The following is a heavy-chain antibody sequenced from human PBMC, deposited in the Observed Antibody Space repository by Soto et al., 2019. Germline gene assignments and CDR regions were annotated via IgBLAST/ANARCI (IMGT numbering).Heavy chain of an antibody. Sequence: QVQLVESGGGVVQPGRSLRLSCAASGFTFSSYGMHWVRQAPGKGLEWVAVIWYDGSNKYYADSVKGRFTISRDNSKNTLYLQMNSLRAEDTAVYYCAGERCDSSGCHGFDPWGQGTLVTVSS. CDR3: AGERCDSSGCHGFDP. CDR1: GFTFSSYG. J-gene: IGHJ5*02. V-gene: IGHV3-33*01. CDR2: IWYDGSNK. D-gene: IGHD6-19*01.